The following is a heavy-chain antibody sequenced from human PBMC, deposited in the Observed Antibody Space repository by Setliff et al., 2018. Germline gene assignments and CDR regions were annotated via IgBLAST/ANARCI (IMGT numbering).Heavy chain of an antibody. CDR3: ARDRFYNSWSGTSITAPHDAFDI. J-gene: IGHJ3*02. V-gene: IGHV1-2*02. CDR2: INPNAGNI. D-gene: IGHD3-3*01. CDR1: GYTFTAYY. Sequence: GASVKVSCKASGYTFTAYYIHWVRQAPGQGLEWMGWINPNAGNINYIQKFQGRVTMTRDTSTSTVYMEVISLRSEDTAVYFCARDRFYNSWSGTSITAPHDAFDIWGQGTMVTVSS.